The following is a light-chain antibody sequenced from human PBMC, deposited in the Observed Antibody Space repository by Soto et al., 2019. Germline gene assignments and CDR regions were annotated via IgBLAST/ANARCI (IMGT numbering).Light chain of an antibody. J-gene: IGLJ1*01. CDR3: TSHGGANNFYV. V-gene: IGLV2-14*02. CDR2: EST. Sequence: QSALTQPASVSGSPGQSITISCSGTSNDVGGYDLVSWYQQHPGKAPKLIIYESTKRPSGVSDRFSASKSGNTASLTVSGLQAEDEADYYCTSHGGANNFYVFGTGTKLTVL. CDR1: SNDVGGYDL.